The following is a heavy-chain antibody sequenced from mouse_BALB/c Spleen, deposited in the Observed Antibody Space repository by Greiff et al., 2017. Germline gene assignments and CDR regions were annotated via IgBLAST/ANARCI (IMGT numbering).Heavy chain of an antibody. Sequence: EVQLVESGGGLVKPGGSLKLSCAASGFTFSSYAMSWVRQTPEKRLEWVASISSGGSTYYPDSVKGRFTISRDNARNILYLQMSSLRSEDTAMYYCARAHYYGSSWFAYWGQGTLVTVSA. J-gene: IGHJ3*01. V-gene: IGHV5-6-5*01. CDR2: ISSGGST. D-gene: IGHD1-1*01. CDR1: GFTFSSYA. CDR3: ARAHYYGSSWFAY.